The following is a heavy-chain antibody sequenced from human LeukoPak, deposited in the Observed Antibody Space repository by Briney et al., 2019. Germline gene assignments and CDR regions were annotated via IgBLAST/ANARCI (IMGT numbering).Heavy chain of an antibody. Sequence: PGGSLRLSCVVSGFTFDNYAMHWVRHAPGKGLEWVSGISWNSCTIGYADSVQGRFTISRDNAKNSLYLQMSSLTPEDTALYYCAREVVALDYWGQGTLVTVSS. V-gene: IGHV3-9*01. CDR2: ISWNSCTI. D-gene: IGHD2-15*01. CDR1: GFTFDNYA. J-gene: IGHJ4*02. CDR3: AREVVALDY.